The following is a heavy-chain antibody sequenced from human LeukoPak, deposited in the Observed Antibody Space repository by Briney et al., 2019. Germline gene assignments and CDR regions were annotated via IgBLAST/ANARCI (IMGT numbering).Heavy chain of an antibody. CDR3: ARALYCSGGSCCWGEAYYYYYGMDV. V-gene: IGHV3-21*01. CDR2: ISSSSSYI. D-gene: IGHD2-15*01. J-gene: IGHJ6*02. CDR1: GFTFSSYS. Sequence: PGGSLRLSCAASGFTFSSYSMNWVRQAPGTGLERVSSISSSSSYIYYADSVKGRFTISRDNAKNSLYLQMNSLRAEDTAVYYCARALYCSGGSCCWGEAYYYYYGMDVWGQGTTVTVSS.